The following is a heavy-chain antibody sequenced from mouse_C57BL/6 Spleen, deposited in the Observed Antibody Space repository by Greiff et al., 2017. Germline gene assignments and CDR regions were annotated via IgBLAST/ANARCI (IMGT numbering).Heavy chain of an antibody. CDR2: ISSGGGYT. J-gene: IGHJ4*01. Sequence: DVMLVESGGDLVKPGGSLTLSCAASGFTFSSYGMSWVRPTPAKRLEWVATISSGGGYTSYPDSVKGRFTISRDNAKNTLYLQLSSLKSEDTAMYYCASLTGTEAMDYWGQGTSVTVSS. CDR3: ASLTGTEAMDY. CDR1: GFTFSSYG. D-gene: IGHD4-1*01. V-gene: IGHV5-6*02.